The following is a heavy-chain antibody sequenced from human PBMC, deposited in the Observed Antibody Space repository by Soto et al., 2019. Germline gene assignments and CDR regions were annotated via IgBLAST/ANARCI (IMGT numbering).Heavy chain of an antibody. D-gene: IGHD6-19*01. J-gene: IGHJ4*02. CDR1: GFTFGAYY. Sequence: QVQLVESGGGLVKPGGSLRLSCAASGFTFGAYYMSWIRQAPGKGLEWISYISSGGDTGNYADSVKRRFTVSRDNAKNSLYLQINSLRAEDTAVYYCARDRGAVVGQYFDYWGQXTLV. V-gene: IGHV3-11*01. CDR2: ISSGGDTG. CDR3: ARDRGAVVGQYFDY.